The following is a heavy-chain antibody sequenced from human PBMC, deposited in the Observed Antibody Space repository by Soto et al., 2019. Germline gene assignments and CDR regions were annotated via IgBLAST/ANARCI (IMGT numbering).Heavy chain of an antibody. CDR3: ARDIKSSSLFDY. Sequence: QVQLQESGPGLVKPSETLSLTCTVSGGSVSSGSYYWSWIRQPPGKGLEWIGYIYYSGSTNYNPSLKSRVTKAVDTSKNQFSLKLSSVTAADTAVYYCARDIKSSSLFDYWGQGTLVTVSS. V-gene: IGHV4-61*01. CDR2: IYYSGST. J-gene: IGHJ4*02. CDR1: GGSVSSGSYY. D-gene: IGHD6-13*01.